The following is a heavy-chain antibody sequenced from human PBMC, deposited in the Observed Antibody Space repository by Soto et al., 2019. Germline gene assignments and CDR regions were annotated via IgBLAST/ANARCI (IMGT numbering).Heavy chain of an antibody. V-gene: IGHV4-39*01. D-gene: IGHD5-18*01. CDR1: GGSISSSSYY. CDR2: IYYSGST. J-gene: IGHJ4*02. Sequence: SETLSLTCTVSGGSISSSSYYWGWIRQPPGKGLEWIGSIYYSGSTYYNPSLKSRVTISVDTSKNQFSLKLSSVTAADTAVYYCARSLLDTAMVTAGYYFDYWGQGTLVTVSS. CDR3: ARSLLDTAMVTAGYYFDY.